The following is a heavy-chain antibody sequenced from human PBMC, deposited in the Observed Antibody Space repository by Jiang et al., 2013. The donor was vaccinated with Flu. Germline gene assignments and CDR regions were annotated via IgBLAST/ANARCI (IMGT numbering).Heavy chain of an antibody. D-gene: IGHD3-10*01. Sequence: TLTCTFLWVRHSPPSGVGVGWIRQPPGKALEWLVLIYWDGDERYSPSLRSRLTITKDTSKNQVVLTMTNMDPVDTATYYCAHRAGLMASFDYWGQGTLVTVSS. V-gene: IGHV2-5*02. J-gene: IGHJ4*02. CDR3: AHRAGLMASFDY. CDR2: IYWDGDE. CDR1: VRHSPPSGVG.